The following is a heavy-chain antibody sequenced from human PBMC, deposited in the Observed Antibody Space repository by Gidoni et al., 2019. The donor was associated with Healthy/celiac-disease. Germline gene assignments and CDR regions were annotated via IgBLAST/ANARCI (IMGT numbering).Heavy chain of an antibody. J-gene: IGHJ3*02. Sequence: EVQLVESGGGLVQPGGSLRLSCAASGFTFSRYSMNWVRQAPGKGLEWVSYISSSSSTIYYADSVKGRFTISRDNAKNSLYLQMNSLRDEDTAVYYCARDPYYYDSSGQEGAFDIWGQGTMVTVSS. V-gene: IGHV3-48*02. CDR2: ISSSSSTI. CDR3: ARDPYYYDSSGQEGAFDI. CDR1: GFTFSRYS. D-gene: IGHD3-22*01.